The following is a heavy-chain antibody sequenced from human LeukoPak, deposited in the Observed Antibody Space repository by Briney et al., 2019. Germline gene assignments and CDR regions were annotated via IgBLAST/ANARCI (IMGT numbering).Heavy chain of an antibody. CDR1: GGSFSGYY. D-gene: IGHD6-13*01. CDR2: INHSGST. J-gene: IGHJ5*02. Sequence: SETLSLTCAVYGGSFSGYYWSWIRQPPGKGLEWIGEINHSGSTNYNPSLKSRVTLSVDMSKNQFSLKLSSVTAADTAVYYCARGSNSSSFNWFDPWGQGTLVTVPS. CDR3: ARGSNSSSFNWFDP. V-gene: IGHV4-34*01.